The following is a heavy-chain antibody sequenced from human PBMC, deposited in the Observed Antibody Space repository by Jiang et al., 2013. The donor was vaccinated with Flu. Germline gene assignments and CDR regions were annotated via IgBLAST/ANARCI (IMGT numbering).Heavy chain of an antibody. V-gene: IGHV6-1*01. Sequence: SQTLSLTCDISGDSVSTNAATWNWIRQSPSRGLEWLGRTYYRSRWYNNYAESVKGRITIKTDTSKNQFSLQMNSVTPDDTAVYYCARAGPRGFIYGXGIDSWGQGTLVTVSS. D-gene: IGHD5-18*01. CDR3: ARAGPRGFIYGXGIDS. CDR1: GDSVSTNAAT. CDR2: TYYRSRWYN. J-gene: IGHJ4*02.